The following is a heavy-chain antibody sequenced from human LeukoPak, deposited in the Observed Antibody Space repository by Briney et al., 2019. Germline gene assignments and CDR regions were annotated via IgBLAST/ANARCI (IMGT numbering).Heavy chain of an antibody. CDR3: AVMVRGVTYFDY. CDR2: IYYSGST. Sequence: PSETLSLTCTVSGGSISSYYWSWIRQPPGKGLEWIGYIYYSGSTDYNPSLKSRVTISVDTSKNQFSLKLTSVTAADTAVYYCAVMVRGVTYFDYWGQGTLVTVSS. J-gene: IGHJ4*02. V-gene: IGHV4-59*08. D-gene: IGHD3-10*01. CDR1: GGSISSYY.